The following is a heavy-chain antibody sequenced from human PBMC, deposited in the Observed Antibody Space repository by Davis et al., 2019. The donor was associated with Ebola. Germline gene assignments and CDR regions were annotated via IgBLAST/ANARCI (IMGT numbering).Heavy chain of an antibody. J-gene: IGHJ4*02. D-gene: IGHD2-2*01. V-gene: IGHV1-3*01. Sequence: ASVQVSCKASGYTFTSSAMHWVRQAPGQRLEWMGWINAGNGNTKYSQKFQGRVTITRDTSASTAYMELSSLRSEDTAVYYCARGGPYQLLLEIDYWGQGTLVTVSS. CDR3: ARGGPYQLLLEIDY. CDR2: INAGNGNT. CDR1: GYTFTSSA.